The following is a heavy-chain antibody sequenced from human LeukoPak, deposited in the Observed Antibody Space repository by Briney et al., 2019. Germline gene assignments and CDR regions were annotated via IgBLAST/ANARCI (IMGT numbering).Heavy chain of an antibody. V-gene: IGHV1-69*13. CDR2: IIPIFGTA. Sequence: SVKVSCKASGGTFSSYAISWVRQAPGQGLEWMGGIIPIFGTANYAQKFQGRVTITADESTSTAYMELSSLRSEDTAVYYCARDGTKRGESGWFDYWGQRTLVTVSS. D-gene: IGHD6-19*01. CDR3: ARDGTKRGESGWFDY. CDR1: GGTFSSYA. J-gene: IGHJ4*02.